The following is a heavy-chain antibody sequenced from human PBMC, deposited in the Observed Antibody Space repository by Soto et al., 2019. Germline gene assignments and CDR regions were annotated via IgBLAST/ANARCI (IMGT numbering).Heavy chain of an antibody. J-gene: IGHJ5*02. V-gene: IGHV1-18*01. CDR1: GYTFTSYG. Sequence: ASVKVSCKASGYTFTSYGISWVRQAPGQGLEWMGWISAYNGNTNYAQKLQGRVTMTTDTSTSTAYMELRSLRSEDTAVYYCATFVPLWFGDDWFDPWGQGTLVTVSS. CDR2: ISAYNGNT. CDR3: ATFVPLWFGDDWFDP. D-gene: IGHD3-10*01.